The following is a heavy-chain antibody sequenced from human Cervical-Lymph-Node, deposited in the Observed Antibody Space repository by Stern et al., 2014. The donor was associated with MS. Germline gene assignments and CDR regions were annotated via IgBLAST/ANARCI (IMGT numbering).Heavy chain of an antibody. CDR2: LIPFFGAT. Sequence: EQLVQSGSEVKKPGSSVKVSCKPSGDTFSSYALSWVRQAPGQGLEWVGGLIPFFGATRYGQKFQGRVTISPAEATGTAFMELTNLTSDDPAVYYCALRRSYYVYWGLGTLISVSS. V-gene: IGHV1-69*01. D-gene: IGHD4-11*01. CDR1: GDTFSSYA. CDR3: ALRRSYYVY. J-gene: IGHJ4*02.